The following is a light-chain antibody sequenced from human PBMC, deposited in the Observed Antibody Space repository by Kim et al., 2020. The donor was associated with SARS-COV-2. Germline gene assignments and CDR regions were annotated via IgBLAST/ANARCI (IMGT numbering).Light chain of an antibody. V-gene: IGLV10-54*04. Sequence: TATHTCTGNSDNVGYLGAAWVQQTRRPPPKLLSDRNYNRPSGISEGFSASRSGTSASLTITGLQPEDEADYSCSAWDRSLGAWVFGGGTQLTVL. CDR2: RNY. J-gene: IGLJ3*02. CDR3: SAWDRSLGAWV. CDR1: SDNVGYLG.